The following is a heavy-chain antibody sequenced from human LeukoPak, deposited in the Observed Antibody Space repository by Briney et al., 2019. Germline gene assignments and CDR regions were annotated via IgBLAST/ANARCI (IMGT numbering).Heavy chain of an antibody. CDR3: AIGRWGDSWAFDI. Sequence: PSETLSLTCAVYGGSFSGYYWSWIRQPPGKGLEWIGEINHSGSTNYNPSLKSRVTISVDTSKKQFSLKLSSVTAADTAVYHCAIGRWGDSWAFDIWGQGTMVTVSS. CDR2: INHSGST. CDR1: GGSFSGYY. V-gene: IGHV4-34*01. D-gene: IGHD2-21*02. J-gene: IGHJ3*02.